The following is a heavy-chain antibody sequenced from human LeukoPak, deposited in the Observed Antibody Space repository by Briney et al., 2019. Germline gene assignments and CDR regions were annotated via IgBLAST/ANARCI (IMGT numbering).Heavy chain of an antibody. CDR1: GYTFTGYY. CDR3: ARERSSSWYRNWFDP. J-gene: IGHJ5*02. CDR2: INPNSGGT. Sequence: ASVKVSCKASGYTFTGYYMHWVRQAPGQGLEWMGWINPNSGGTNYAQKFQGRVTMTRDTSISTAYMELGRLRSDDTAVYYCARERSSSWYRNWFDPWGQGTLVTVSS. V-gene: IGHV1-2*02. D-gene: IGHD6-13*01.